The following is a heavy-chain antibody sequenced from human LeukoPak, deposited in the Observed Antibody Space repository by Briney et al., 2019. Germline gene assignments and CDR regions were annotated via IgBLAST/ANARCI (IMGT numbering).Heavy chain of an antibody. J-gene: IGHJ2*01. V-gene: IGHV3-21*01. CDR1: GFTFSSYS. D-gene: IGHD3-22*01. Sequence: PGGSLRLSCAASGFTFSSYSMNWVRQAPGKGLEWVSSISSSSSYIYYADSVKGRFTISRDNAKNSLYLQMNSLRAEDTAVYYCARRGYDSSGYYQADWYFDLWGRGTLVTVSS. CDR2: ISSSSSYI. CDR3: ARRGYDSSGYYQADWYFDL.